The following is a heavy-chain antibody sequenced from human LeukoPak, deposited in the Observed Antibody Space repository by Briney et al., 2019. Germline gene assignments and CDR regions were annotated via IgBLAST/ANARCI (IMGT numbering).Heavy chain of an antibody. V-gene: IGHV3-23*01. Sequence: GGSLRLSCAASGFTFSSYAMGWVRQAPGKGLEWVSAITASGGNTYYADSVKGRFTISRDNSKNTLYLQVNRLRAEDTAVYYCAKGNGYSYGRYYFDYWGQGTLVTVSS. D-gene: IGHD5-18*01. CDR3: AKGNGYSYGRYYFDY. CDR2: ITASGGNT. J-gene: IGHJ4*02. CDR1: GFTFSSYA.